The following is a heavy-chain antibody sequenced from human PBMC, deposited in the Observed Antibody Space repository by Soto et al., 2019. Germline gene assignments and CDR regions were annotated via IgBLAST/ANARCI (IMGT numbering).Heavy chain of an antibody. CDR3: ATQRFLEWLFAPDF. J-gene: IGHJ4*02. D-gene: IGHD3-3*01. CDR1: GDSISISSYY. CDR2: MYYSGNT. V-gene: IGHV4-39*01. Sequence: LPETLSLTCTVSGDSISISSYYWGWVRQPPGKGLEWIGSMYYSGNTYYNPSLKSRVTMSVDTSKNQFSLKLTSVTAADTAVYYCATQRFLEWLFAPDFWGTGTRVT.